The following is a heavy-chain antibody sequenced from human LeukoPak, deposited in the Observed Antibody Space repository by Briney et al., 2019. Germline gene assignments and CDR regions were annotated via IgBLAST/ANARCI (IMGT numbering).Heavy chain of an antibody. CDR2: INPNSGGT. V-gene: IGHV1-2*04. CDR1: GYTFTGYY. J-gene: IGHJ4*02. Sequence: ASVTVSCTASGYTFTGYYMHWVRQAPGQGLEWMGWINPNSGGTNYAQKFQGWVTMTRDTSISTAYMELSRLRSDDTAVYYCARDPNSGSYYDYWGQGTLVTVSS. D-gene: IGHD1-26*01. CDR3: ARDPNSGSYYDY.